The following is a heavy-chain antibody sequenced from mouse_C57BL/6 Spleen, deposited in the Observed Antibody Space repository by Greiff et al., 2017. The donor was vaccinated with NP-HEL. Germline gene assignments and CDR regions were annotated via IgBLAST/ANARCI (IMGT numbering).Heavy chain of an antibody. V-gene: IGHV5-4*01. Sequence: EVQLVESGGGLVKPGGSLKLSCAASGFTFSSYAMSWVRQTPEKRLEWVATISDGGSYTYYPDNVKGRFTISRDNAKNNLYLQMSHLKSEDTAMYYCARALTGFAYWGQGTLVTVSA. D-gene: IGHD4-1*01. CDR2: ISDGGSYT. CDR1: GFTFSSYA. J-gene: IGHJ3*01. CDR3: ARALTGFAY.